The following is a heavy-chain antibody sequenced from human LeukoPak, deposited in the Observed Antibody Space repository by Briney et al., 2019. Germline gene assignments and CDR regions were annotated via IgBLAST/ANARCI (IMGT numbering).Heavy chain of an antibody. Sequence: GRSLRLSCAASGFTFSSYGMHWVRQAPGKGLEWVAVIWYDGSNKYYADSVKGRFTISRDNSKNTLYLQMNSLRAEDTAVYYCAGTSGWYEPIDYWGQGTLVTVSS. CDR1: GFTFSSYG. CDR3: AGTSGWYEPIDY. D-gene: IGHD6-19*01. J-gene: IGHJ4*02. V-gene: IGHV3-33*01. CDR2: IWYDGSNK.